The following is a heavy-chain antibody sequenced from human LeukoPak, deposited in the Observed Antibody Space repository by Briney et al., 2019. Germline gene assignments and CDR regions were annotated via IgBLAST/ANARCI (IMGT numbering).Heavy chain of an antibody. CDR2: IYYSGST. J-gene: IGHJ4*02. CDR1: GVSISSYY. Sequence: SETLSLTCTVSGVSISSYYWSWLPQPPGKGLEWLGYIYYSGSTNYNPSLKSRVTISVDTSKNQFSLKMSSVTAADTAVYYCARSQYYDILTGYYYWGQGTLVTVSS. CDR3: ARSQYYDILTGYYY. D-gene: IGHD3-9*01. V-gene: IGHV4-59*01.